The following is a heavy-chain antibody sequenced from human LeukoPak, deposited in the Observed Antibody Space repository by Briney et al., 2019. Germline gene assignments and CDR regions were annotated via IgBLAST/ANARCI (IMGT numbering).Heavy chain of an antibody. V-gene: IGHV3-7*05. D-gene: IGHD3-22*01. J-gene: IGHJ3*02. CDR3: ARDDEGVTFDI. CDR1: GFTFSRFW. CDR2: IDQSGGRN. Sequence: PGGSLSLSCAASGFTFSRFWMNWVRQAPGRGLEWVANIDQSGGRNNYVDSVKGRFTISRDNAKNSLFLEMSSLRADDTAVYFCARDDEGVTFDIWGQGTTVTVSS.